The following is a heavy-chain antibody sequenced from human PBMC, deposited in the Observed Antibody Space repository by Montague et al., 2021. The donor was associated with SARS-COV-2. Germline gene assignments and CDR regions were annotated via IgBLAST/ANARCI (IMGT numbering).Heavy chain of an antibody. J-gene: IGHJ4*02. V-gene: IGHV6-1*01. Sequence: CVISGDSVWSNTAAWNWIRQSPSGGLGWLGRTNYRSKWASDYATSVEGRISIDPDTSKNQFFLHLRSVTPEDTGVYYCVRDTGSAQAGFDAWGQGTLVTVSS. CDR1: GDSVWSNTAA. CDR3: VRDTGSAQAGFDA. D-gene: IGHD4-17*01. CDR2: TNYRSKWAS.